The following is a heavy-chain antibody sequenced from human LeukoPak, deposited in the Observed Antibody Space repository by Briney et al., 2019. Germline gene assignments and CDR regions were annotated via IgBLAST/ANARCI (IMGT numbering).Heavy chain of an antibody. CDR3: AKRDGVF. Sequence: GGSLRLSCAASGTTFSNFAMSWVRQAPGKGLEWVSTISGSGGSTDYADSVKGRFTISRDNSKNTLYLQMNSLRAEDTAVYYCAKRDGVFWGQGTLVTVSS. D-gene: IGHD2-8*01. CDR2: ISGSGGST. J-gene: IGHJ4*02. V-gene: IGHV3-23*01. CDR1: GTTFSNFA.